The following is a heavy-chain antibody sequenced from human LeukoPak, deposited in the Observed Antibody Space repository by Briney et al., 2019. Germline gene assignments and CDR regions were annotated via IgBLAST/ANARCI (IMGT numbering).Heavy chain of an antibody. D-gene: IGHD2-15*01. CDR3: ARVPGYVGYFYGMDV. CDR2: INHNGVSR. Sequence: GGSLRLSCAASGFTFSSDWMHWVRQAPGEGLVWVSRINHNGVSRVYADFVKGRFTISRDDARGTVYLQMDSLSADDTAVYYCARVPGYVGYFYGMDVWGQGTTVTVSS. CDR1: GFTFSSDW. J-gene: IGHJ6*02. V-gene: IGHV3-74*01.